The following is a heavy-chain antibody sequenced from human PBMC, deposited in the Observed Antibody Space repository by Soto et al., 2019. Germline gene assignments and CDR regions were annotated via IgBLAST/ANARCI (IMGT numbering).Heavy chain of an antibody. D-gene: IGHD6-19*01. V-gene: IGHV4-59*01. Sequence: QVQLQESGPGLVTPSETLSLTCTVSGDSISSYYWSWIRQPPGKGLESIGYIYYRGSINYNPSLKSRGTISVDTSKNQVSLKLRSVTAADTAVYYCARLGDSSGWDDALNIWGQGTMVTVSS. CDR3: ARLGDSSGWDDALNI. CDR2: IYYRGSI. J-gene: IGHJ3*02. CDR1: GDSISSYY.